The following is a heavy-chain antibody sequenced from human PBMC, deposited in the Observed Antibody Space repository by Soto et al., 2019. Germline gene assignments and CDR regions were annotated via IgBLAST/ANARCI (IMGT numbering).Heavy chain of an antibody. D-gene: IGHD1-26*01. CDR1: GFIFSSSA. CDR3: AKDRSPGATTWNVY. J-gene: IGHJ4*02. CDR2: ISGSGVSK. V-gene: IGHV3-23*01. Sequence: HPGGSLRLSCVVSGFIFSSSAMNWVRQAPGKGLEWVSTISGSGVSKYYADSVKGRFTISRDNSNNTVSLQMNSLRAEDAAVYYCAKDRSPGATTWNVYWGQGTLVTV.